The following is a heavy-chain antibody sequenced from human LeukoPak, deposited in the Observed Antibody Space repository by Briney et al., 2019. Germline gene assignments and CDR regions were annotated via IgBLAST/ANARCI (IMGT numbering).Heavy chain of an antibody. CDR3: AGGDRNGWYFDY. CDR2: INWNGGST. J-gene: IGHJ4*02. D-gene: IGHD6-19*01. CDR1: GFRFDDHG. Sequence: PGGSLRLSCAASGFRFDDHGMSWVRQAPGKGLEWVSGINWNGGSTGYGDSVKGRFTISRDNAKNSLYLQMNSLRAEDTALYYCAGGDRNGWYFDYWGKGILVTVSS. V-gene: IGHV3-20*04.